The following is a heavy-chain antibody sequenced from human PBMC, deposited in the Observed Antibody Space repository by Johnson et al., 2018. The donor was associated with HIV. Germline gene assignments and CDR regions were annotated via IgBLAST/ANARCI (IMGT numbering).Heavy chain of an antibody. J-gene: IGHJ3*02. Sequence: EVQLVESGGGVVQPGRSLRLSCAAFGFTFSTYGIHWVRQAPGKGLEWVSAISGSGGSTYYADSVKGRFTISRDNSKNTLYLQMNSLRAEDTAVYYCAKDRGSYYFYAFDIWGQGTMVTVSS. V-gene: IGHV3-23*04. D-gene: IGHD1-26*01. CDR2: ISGSGGST. CDR1: GFTFSTYG. CDR3: AKDRGSYYFYAFDI.